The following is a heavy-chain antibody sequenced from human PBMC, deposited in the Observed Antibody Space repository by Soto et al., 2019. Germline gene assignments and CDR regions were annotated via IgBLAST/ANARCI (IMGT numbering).Heavy chain of an antibody. D-gene: IGHD3-3*01. V-gene: IGHV1-18*01. CDR3: ARANDFWSGYLGDAFDI. Sequence: ASVKVSCKASGYAFTSYGISWVRQGPGQGLEWMGWISAYNGNTNYAQKLQGRVTMTTDTSTSTAYMELRSLRSDDTAVYNCARANDFWSGYLGDAFDIWGQGTMVTVSS. CDR2: ISAYNGNT. J-gene: IGHJ3*02. CDR1: GYAFTSYG.